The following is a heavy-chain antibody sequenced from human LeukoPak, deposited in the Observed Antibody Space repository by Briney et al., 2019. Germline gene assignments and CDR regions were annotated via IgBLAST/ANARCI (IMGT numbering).Heavy chain of an antibody. CDR1: GGSISSGGYY. CDR2: TYYSGST. J-gene: IGHJ4*02. V-gene: IGHV4-31*03. Sequence: PSETLSLTCSVSGGSISSGGYYWTWIRQRPGKGLEWIGYTYYSGSTYYNPSLKSRLIISLDTSKNQFSLKLSSVTAADSALYYCARASSPGYYFDYWGQGTLVTVSS. CDR3: ARASSPGYYFDY. D-gene: IGHD2-2*01.